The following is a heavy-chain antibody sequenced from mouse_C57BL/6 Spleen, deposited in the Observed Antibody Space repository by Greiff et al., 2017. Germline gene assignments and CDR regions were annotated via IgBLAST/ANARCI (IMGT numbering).Heavy chain of an antibody. CDR2: IDPSDSYT. D-gene: IGHD3-2*01. J-gene: IGHJ3*01. Sequence: QVQLQQPGAELVKPGASVKLSCKASGYTFTSYWMQWVKQRPGQGLEWIGEIDPSDSYTNYNQKVKGKATLTVDTSSSTAYMQLSSLTSEDSAVYYCASDSSGAYWGQGTLVTVSA. CDR3: ASDSSGAY. CDR1: GYTFTSYW. V-gene: IGHV1-50*01.